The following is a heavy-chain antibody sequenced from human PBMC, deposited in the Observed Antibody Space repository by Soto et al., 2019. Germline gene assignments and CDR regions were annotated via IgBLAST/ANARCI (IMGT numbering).Heavy chain of an antibody. CDR2: INSDGSST. Sequence: EVQLVESGGGLVQPGGSLRLSCAASGFTFSSYWMHWVRQAPGKGLAWVSRINSDGSSTSYADSVKGRFTISRDNAKNTLYLQMNSLRAEDTAVYYCARGPRQWLVHGAFDIWGQGTMVTVSS. CDR3: ARGPRQWLVHGAFDI. D-gene: IGHD6-19*01. J-gene: IGHJ3*02. CDR1: GFTFSSYW. V-gene: IGHV3-74*01.